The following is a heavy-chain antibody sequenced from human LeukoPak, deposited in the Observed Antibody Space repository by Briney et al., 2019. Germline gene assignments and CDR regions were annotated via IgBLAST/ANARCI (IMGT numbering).Heavy chain of an antibody. CDR3: ARDSYDYVWGSSNFVY. CDR1: GGSISSDSYY. V-gene: IGHV4-61*02. Sequence: SETLSLTCTVSGGSISSDSYYWIWIRQPPGKGLVWIGRIYNNGSTNYTPSLTGRVPIPVDTSKNQFSLKLSSVPAADTAVYYCARDSYDYVWGSSNFVYWGQGTLVTVSS. D-gene: IGHD3-16*01. CDR2: IYNNGST. J-gene: IGHJ4*02.